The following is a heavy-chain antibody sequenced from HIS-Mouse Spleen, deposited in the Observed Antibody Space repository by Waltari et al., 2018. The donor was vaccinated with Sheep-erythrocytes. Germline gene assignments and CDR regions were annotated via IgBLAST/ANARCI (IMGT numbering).Heavy chain of an antibody. J-gene: IGHJ5*02. Sequence: AGLLKPSETLSLTCAVYGGSFSGYYWSWIRQPPGKGLEWIGEINHSGSTNYNPSLKSRVTISVDTSKNQFSLKLSSVTAADTAVYSCARGFRYNWNINWFDPWGQGTLVTVSS. CDR2: INHSGST. V-gene: IGHV4-34*01. D-gene: IGHD1-20*01. CDR1: GGSFSGYY. CDR3: ARGFRYNWNINWFDP.